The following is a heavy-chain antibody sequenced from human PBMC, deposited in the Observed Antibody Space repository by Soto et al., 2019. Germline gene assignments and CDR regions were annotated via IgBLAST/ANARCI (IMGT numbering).Heavy chain of an antibody. CDR2: ISHDGRIE. CDR1: GFTFSTFA. Sequence: PGGSLRLSCAASGFTFSTFAFRWFLQPPGEGLEWVALISHDGRIEKYADSVKGRFTISRDNSKNTLYMQMDRLRLEDTGVYYCARDGLPDDFRSGGYWFDPWGQGTQVTVSS. CDR3: ARDGLPDDFRSGGYWFDP. D-gene: IGHD3-3*01. V-gene: IGHV3-30-3*01. J-gene: IGHJ5*02.